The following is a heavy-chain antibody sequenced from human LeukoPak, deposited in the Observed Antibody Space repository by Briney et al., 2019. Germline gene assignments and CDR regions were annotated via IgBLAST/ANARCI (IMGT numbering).Heavy chain of an antibody. J-gene: IGHJ4*02. CDR3: ARDMNPTHYFDY. CDR2: IYHSGYT. V-gene: IGHV4-34*01. CDR1: GGSFSGYY. D-gene: IGHD3-16*01. Sequence: SETLSLTCAVYGGSFSGYYWSWIRQPPGKGLEWIGSIYHSGYTHYNPSLKGRVTISVDTSKNDFSLKLSSVAAADTAIYYCARDMNPTHYFDYWGQGTLVTVSS.